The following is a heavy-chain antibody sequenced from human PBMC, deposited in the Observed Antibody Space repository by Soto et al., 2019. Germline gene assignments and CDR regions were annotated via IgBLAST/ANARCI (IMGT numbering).Heavy chain of an antibody. J-gene: IGHJ5*02. Sequence: SETLSLTCTVSGGSISNYYWTWIRQPPGKGLEWIGYIYYSGSTYYNPSLKSRVTISVDTSKNQFSLKLSSVTAADTAVYCCARERPDGARLDPWGQGTLVTVSS. CDR3: ARERPDGARLDP. CDR1: GGSISNYY. V-gene: IGHV4-30-4*08. D-gene: IGHD6-6*01. CDR2: IYYSGST.